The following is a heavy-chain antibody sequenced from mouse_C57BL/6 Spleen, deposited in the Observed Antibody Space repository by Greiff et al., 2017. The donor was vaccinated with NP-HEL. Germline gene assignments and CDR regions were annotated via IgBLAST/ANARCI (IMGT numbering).Heavy chain of an antibody. D-gene: IGHD2-4*01. CDR1: GFNIKDYY. Sequence: EVQLQQSGAELVKPGASVKLSCTASGFNIKDYYMHWVKQRTEQGLEWIGRIDPEDGETKYAPKCQGKATITADTSSNTAYLQLSSLTSEDTAVYYCARSSTYDYDWFAYWGQGTLVTVSA. J-gene: IGHJ3*01. V-gene: IGHV14-2*01. CDR3: ARSSTYDYDWFAY. CDR2: IDPEDGET.